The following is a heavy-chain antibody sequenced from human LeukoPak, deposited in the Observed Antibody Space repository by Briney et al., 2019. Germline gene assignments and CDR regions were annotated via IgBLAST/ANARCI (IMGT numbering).Heavy chain of an antibody. CDR2: ISSSGSTI. Sequence: GGSLRLSCAASGFTFSSYEMNWVRQAPGKGLEWVSYISSSGSTIYYADSVKGRFTISRDNAKNSLYLQMSSLRAEDTAVYYCAELGITMIGGVWGKGTTVTISS. J-gene: IGHJ6*04. CDR1: GFTFSSYE. CDR3: AELGITMIGGV. V-gene: IGHV3-48*03. D-gene: IGHD3-10*02.